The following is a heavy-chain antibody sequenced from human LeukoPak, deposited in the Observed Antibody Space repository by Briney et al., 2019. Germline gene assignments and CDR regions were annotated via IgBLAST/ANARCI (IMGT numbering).Heavy chain of an antibody. J-gene: IGHJ6*03. CDR3: ARQTNYYDSSGYWSYYYYYYMDV. D-gene: IGHD3-22*01. CDR1: GYSISTGYY. V-gene: IGHV4-38-2*02. CDR2: FYHGGST. Sequence: SETLSLTCTVSGYSISTGYYWDWIRQPPGKGLEWIGTFYHGGSTYYNPSLKSRVTISVDTSKNQFSLKLSSVTAADTAVYYCARQTNYYDSSGYWSYYYYYYMDVWGKGTTVTISS.